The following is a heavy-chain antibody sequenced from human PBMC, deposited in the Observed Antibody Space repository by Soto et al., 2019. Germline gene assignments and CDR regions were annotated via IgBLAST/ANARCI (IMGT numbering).Heavy chain of an antibody. D-gene: IGHD5-12*01. V-gene: IGHV4-39*01. CDR2: IYYSGST. J-gene: IGHJ3*02. Sequence: QLQLQESGPGLVKPSETLSLTCTVSGGSISSSSYYWGWIRQPPGKGLEWIGSIYYSGSTYYNPSLKSRVTISVDTSKNQFSLKLSSVTAADTAVYYCARHVRPRGYSGYDRGGNAFDIWGQGTMVTVSS. CDR1: GGSISSSSYY. CDR3: ARHVRPRGYSGYDRGGNAFDI.